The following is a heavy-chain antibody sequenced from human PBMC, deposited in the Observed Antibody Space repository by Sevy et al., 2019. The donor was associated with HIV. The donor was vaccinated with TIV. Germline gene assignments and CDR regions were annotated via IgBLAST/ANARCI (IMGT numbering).Heavy chain of an antibody. D-gene: IGHD3-10*01. V-gene: IGHV3-7*03. J-gene: IGHJ4*02. CDR1: GFTFSSYT. CDR3: AREWSWAYFDS. CDR2: VKKDGSER. Sequence: GGSLRLSYAASGFTFSSYTMNWVRQAPGKGLDWVANVKKDGSERYYADSVKGRFTISRDNAKNLLYLQMNSLTAEDTAIYYCAREWSWAYFDSWGQGTLVTVSS.